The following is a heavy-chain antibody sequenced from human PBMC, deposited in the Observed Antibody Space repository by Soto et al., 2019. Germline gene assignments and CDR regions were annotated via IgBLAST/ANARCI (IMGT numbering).Heavy chain of an antibody. CDR3: VGPKRALLWWSFDY. V-gene: IGHV3-23*01. CDR2: ISGSGGST. J-gene: IGHJ4*02. Sequence: PGGSLRLSCAASGFTFSSYAMSWVRQAPGKGLEWVSAISGSGGSTYYADSVKGQVTISADKSISTAYLQWSSLKASDTAMYYCVGPKRALLWWSFDYWGQGTLVTVSS. CDR1: GFTFSSYA. D-gene: IGHD3-10*01.